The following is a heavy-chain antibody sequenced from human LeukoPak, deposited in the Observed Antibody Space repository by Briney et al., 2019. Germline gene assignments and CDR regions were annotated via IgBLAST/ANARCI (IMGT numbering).Heavy chain of an antibody. Sequence: ASETLSLTCTVSGGSISSGSYYWSWIRQPAGKGLEWIGRIYTSGSTNYNPSLKSRVTISVDTSKNQFSLKLSSVTAADTAVYYCASGGVWGSYRDYWRQGTLVTVSS. CDR1: GGSISSGSYY. V-gene: IGHV4-61*02. CDR2: IYTSGST. D-gene: IGHD3-16*02. CDR3: ASGGVWGSYRDY. J-gene: IGHJ4*02.